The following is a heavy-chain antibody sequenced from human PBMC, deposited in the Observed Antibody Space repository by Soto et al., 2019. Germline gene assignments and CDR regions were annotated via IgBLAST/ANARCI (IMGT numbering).Heavy chain of an antibody. J-gene: IGHJ4*02. D-gene: IGHD6-6*01. Sequence: PGGSLRLSCVASGFTLTNYVMSWVRQPPGKGLEWVSGIGAGGGGTYYADSVKGRFTISRDNSKNTLYLQMNSLRAEDTAVYYSAKGPEQLVHGVFDYWGQGTLVTVSS. V-gene: IGHV3-23*01. CDR1: GFTLTNYV. CDR3: AKGPEQLVHGVFDY. CDR2: IGAGGGGT.